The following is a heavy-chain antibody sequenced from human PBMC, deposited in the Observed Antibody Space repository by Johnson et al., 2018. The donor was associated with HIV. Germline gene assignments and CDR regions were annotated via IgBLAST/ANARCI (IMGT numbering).Heavy chain of an antibody. J-gene: IGHJ3*02. CDR3: AKDLSSSLGPGAFDI. CDR2: IRYDGSNK. Sequence: QVQLVESGGGLVKPGGSLRLSCAASGFTFSSYGMHWVRQAPGKGLEWVAFIRYDGSNKYYADSVKGRFTISRDNSKNTLYLQMNSLRAEDTAVYYCAKDLSSSLGPGAFDIWGQGTMVTVSS. V-gene: IGHV3-30*02. D-gene: IGHD6-13*01. CDR1: GFTFSSYG.